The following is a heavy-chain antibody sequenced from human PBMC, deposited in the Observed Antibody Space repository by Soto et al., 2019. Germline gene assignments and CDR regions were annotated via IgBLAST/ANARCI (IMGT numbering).Heavy chain of an antibody. CDR1: GGYISTYY. D-gene: IGHD3-9*01. Sequence: SQTLSFTWTVSGGYISTYYWSWIRQPPGGTLEWIGYIYASGATTYNPSLECRVTMSVDMPHIEFSLEMTSLTAADTAVSYCARCHSFDGPIYHYYFDFGGQGALVKVSS. CDR3: ARCHSFDGPIYHYYFDF. CDR2: IYASGAT. V-gene: IGHV4-59*01. J-gene: IGHJ4*02.